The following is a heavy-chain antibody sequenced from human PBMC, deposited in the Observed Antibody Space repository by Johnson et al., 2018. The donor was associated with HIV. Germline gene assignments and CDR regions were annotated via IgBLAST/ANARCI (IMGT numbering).Heavy chain of an antibody. CDR3: PTAGRGGDWYEPDAFDS. D-gene: IGHD3/OR15-3a*01. J-gene: IGHJ3*02. CDR2: INWNGGST. V-gene: IGHV3-23*04. Sequence: VQLVESGGGLVKPGGSLRLSCAASGFTFDDHGMSWVRQVPGKGLEWVSGINWNGGSTYYADSVKGRFTISRDNSKNTLYLQMNSLRAEDTAVYYCPTAGRGGDWYEPDAFDSWGQGTMVTVSS. CDR1: GFTFDDHG.